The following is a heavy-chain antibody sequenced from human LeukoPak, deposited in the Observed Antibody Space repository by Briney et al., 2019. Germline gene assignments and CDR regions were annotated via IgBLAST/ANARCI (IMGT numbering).Heavy chain of an antibody. D-gene: IGHD1-26*01. CDR1: GGTFSSYA. Sequence: SVKVSCKASGGTFSSYAISWVRQAPGQGLEWMGRIIPILGIANYAQKFQGRVTMTEDTSTDTAYMELSSLRSEDTAVYYCATESGSYDWGQGTLVTVSS. CDR2: IIPILGIA. CDR3: ATESGSYD. J-gene: IGHJ4*02. V-gene: IGHV1-69*04.